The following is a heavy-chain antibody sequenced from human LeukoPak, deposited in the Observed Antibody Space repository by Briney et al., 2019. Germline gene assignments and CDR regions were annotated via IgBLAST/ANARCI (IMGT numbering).Heavy chain of an antibody. J-gene: IGHJ5*02. CDR3: ARLGLRRYLNWFDP. CDR2: ISSSGST. V-gene: IGHV4-59*10. CDR1: GGSFSGYY. Sequence: SETLSLTCAVYGGSFSGYYWSWIRQPAGKGLEWIGRISSSGSTNYNPSLKSRVTISVDTSKNQFSLKLSSVTAADTAVYYCARLGLRRYLNWFDPWGQGTLVTVSS. D-gene: IGHD2-2*02.